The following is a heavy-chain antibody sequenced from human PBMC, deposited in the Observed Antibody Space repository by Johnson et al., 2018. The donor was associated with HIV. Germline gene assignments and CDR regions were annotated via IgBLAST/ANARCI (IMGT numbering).Heavy chain of an antibody. CDR3: VRDDYAFHI. J-gene: IGHJ3*02. V-gene: IGHV3-30*03. D-gene: IGHD2-21*02. Sequence: QVQLVESGGGVVQPGRSLRLSCAASGFTFSSYGMHWVRQAPGKGLEWVAVISYDGSNKYYADSVKGRFTISRDNAKNSLYLQMNSLRAEDTAVYYCVRDDYAFHIWGQGTMVTVSS. CDR2: ISYDGSNK. CDR1: GFTFSSYG.